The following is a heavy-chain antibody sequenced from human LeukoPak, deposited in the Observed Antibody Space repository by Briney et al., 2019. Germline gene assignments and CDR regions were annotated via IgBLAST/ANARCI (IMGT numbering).Heavy chain of an antibody. J-gene: IGHJ4*02. Sequence: ASVKVSCKASGYTFTGYYMHWVRQAPGQGLEWMGWINPNSGGTNYAQKFQGRVTMTRDTSISTAYMELSRLRSDDTAVYYCASLYSSGWYSRGRYYFDYWGQGTLVTVSS. D-gene: IGHD6-19*01. V-gene: IGHV1-2*02. CDR1: GYTFTGYY. CDR2: INPNSGGT. CDR3: ASLYSSGWYSRGRYYFDY.